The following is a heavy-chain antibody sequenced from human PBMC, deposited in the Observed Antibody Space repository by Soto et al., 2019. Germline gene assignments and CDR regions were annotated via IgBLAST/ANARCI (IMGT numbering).Heavy chain of an antibody. V-gene: IGHV1-3*01. CDR3: ARGIITMVRGSPLRWFDP. Sequence: ASVKVSCKASGYTFTSYAMHWVRQAPGQRLEWMGWISAGNGNTKYSQKFQGRVTITRDTSASTAYMELSSLRSEDTAVYYCARGIITMVRGSPLRWFDPWGQGTLVTVSS. D-gene: IGHD3-10*01. J-gene: IGHJ5*02. CDR2: ISAGNGNT. CDR1: GYTFTSYA.